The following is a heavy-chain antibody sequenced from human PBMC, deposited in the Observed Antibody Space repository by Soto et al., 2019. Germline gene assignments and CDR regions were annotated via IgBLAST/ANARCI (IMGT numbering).Heavy chain of an antibody. CDR1: GYTFSSYD. CDR2: MNPSSGHA. V-gene: IGHV1-8*01. J-gene: IGHJ4*02. CDR3: ARGRGVKLVRG. D-gene: IGHD3-10*01. Sequence: QVQLVQSGAEVKKPGASVKVSCKASGYTFSSYDITWVRQATGQGLEWMGWMNPSSGHAGYAQKFPGRFTRTRDTAISTAYMELSSLKAEDTAFYFCARGRGVKLVRGWCQGTLVTVSS.